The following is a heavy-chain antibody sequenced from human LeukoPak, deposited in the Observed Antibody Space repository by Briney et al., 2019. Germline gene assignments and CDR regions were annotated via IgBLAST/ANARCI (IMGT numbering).Heavy chain of an antibody. CDR2: IYYSGST. Sequence: SETLSLTCTVSGGSISSYYWSWIRQPPGKGLEWIGYIYYSGSTNYNPSLKSRVTISVDTSKNQFSLKLSSVTAADTAVYYCARASGLWVYAFDIWGQGTMVTVSS. CDR3: ARASGLWVYAFDI. J-gene: IGHJ3*02. CDR1: GGSISSYY. D-gene: IGHD4/OR15-4a*01. V-gene: IGHV4-59*08.